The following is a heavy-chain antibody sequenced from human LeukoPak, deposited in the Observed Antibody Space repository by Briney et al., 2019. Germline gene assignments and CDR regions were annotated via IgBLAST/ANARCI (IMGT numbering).Heavy chain of an antibody. V-gene: IGHV5-51*01. CDR3: ARPARVFWGSYRPSPYYFDY. CDR2: IYPGDSDT. D-gene: IGHD3-16*02. J-gene: IGHJ4*02. CDR1: GYSFTSNW. Sequence: GESLKISCKGSGYSFTSNWIGWVRQMPGKGLEWMGIIYPGDSDTRYSPSFQGQVTISADKSISTAYLQWSSLKASDTAMYYCARPARVFWGSYRPSPYYFDYWGQGTLVTVSS.